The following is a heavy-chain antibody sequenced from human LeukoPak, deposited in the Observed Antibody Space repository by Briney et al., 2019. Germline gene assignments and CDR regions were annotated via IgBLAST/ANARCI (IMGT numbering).Heavy chain of an antibody. D-gene: IGHD5-18*01. V-gene: IGHV4-59*01. CDR1: GGSISSYY. Sequence: SETLSLTCTVSGGSISSYYWSWIRQPPGKGLEWIGYIYYSGSTNYNPSLKSRATISVDTSKNQFSLKLSSVTAADTAVYYCARREVRGYSYGYRDLEYYYFDYWGQGTLVTVSS. CDR2: IYYSGST. CDR3: ARREVRGYSYGYRDLEYYYFDY. J-gene: IGHJ4*02.